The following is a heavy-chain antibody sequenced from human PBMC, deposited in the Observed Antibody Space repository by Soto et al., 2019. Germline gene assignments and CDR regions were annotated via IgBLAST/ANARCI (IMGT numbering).Heavy chain of an antibody. CDR3: AAVPKLGYSSGYYAFDI. CDR1: GYTFTSYA. J-gene: IGHJ3*02. V-gene: IGHV1-3*01. Sequence: GAPVKVSCKASGYTFTSYALHSARQAPGQRLEWIGWINAGNGNTKYAQKFQERVTITRDMSTSTAYMELSSLRSEDTAVYYCAAVPKLGYSSGYYAFDIWGQGTMVTVSS. CDR2: INAGNGNT. D-gene: IGHD3-22*01.